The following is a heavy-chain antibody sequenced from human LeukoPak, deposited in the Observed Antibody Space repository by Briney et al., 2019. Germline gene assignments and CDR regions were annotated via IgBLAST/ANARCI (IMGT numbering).Heavy chain of an antibody. J-gene: IGHJ4*02. V-gene: IGHV1-2*02. D-gene: IGHD5-12*01. Sequence: ASVKVSCKASGYTFTDYSMHWVRQAPGQGLEWMGWINPNSGDTDYAQKFQGRVTMTRDTSISTAYLEVSRLTSDDTAVYFCARGGGYASPIGYWGQGALVTVSS. CDR3: ARGGGYASPIGY. CDR2: INPNSGDT. CDR1: GYTFTDYS.